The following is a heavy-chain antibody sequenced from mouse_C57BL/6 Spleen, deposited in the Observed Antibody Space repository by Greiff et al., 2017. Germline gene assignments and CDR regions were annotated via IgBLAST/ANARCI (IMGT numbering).Heavy chain of an antibody. J-gene: IGHJ3*01. CDR3: TREGIYYGNYEGFAY. CDR1: GYTFTDYE. Sequence: VHLVESGAELLRPGASVTLSCKASGYTFTDYEMHWVKQTPVHGLEWIGAIDPETGGTAYNQKFKGKAILTADKSSSTAYMELRSLTSEDSAVYYCTREGIYYGNYEGFAYWGQGTLVTVSA. D-gene: IGHD2-1*01. V-gene: IGHV1-15*01. CDR2: IDPETGGT.